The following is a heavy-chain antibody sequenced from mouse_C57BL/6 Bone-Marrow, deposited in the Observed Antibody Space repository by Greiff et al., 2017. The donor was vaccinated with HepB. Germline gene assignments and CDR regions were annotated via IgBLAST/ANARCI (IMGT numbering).Heavy chain of an antibody. Sequence: EVKLVESGGGLVQPKGSLKLSCAASGFSFNTYAMNWVRQAPGKGLEWVARIRSKSNNYATYYADSVKDRFTISRDDSESMLYLQMNNLKTEDTAMYYCVRQNSAWFAYWGQGTLVTVSA. J-gene: IGHJ3*01. CDR2: IRSKSNNYAT. CDR1: GFSFNTYA. D-gene: IGHD6-1*01. V-gene: IGHV10-1*01. CDR3: VRQNSAWFAY.